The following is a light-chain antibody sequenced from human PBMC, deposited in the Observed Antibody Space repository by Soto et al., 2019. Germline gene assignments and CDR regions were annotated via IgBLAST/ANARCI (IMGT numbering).Light chain of an antibody. V-gene: IGLV2-14*01. CDR3: SSYTSSSNVV. Sequence: QSALTQPASVSGSPGQSITISCTGTSTDVGGYNYVSWYQQLPGKAPKLMIYEVSNRPSGVSNRFSGSKSGDTASLTISGLLAEDEADYYCSSYTSSSNVVFGGGTKLTVL. CDR2: EVS. J-gene: IGLJ2*01. CDR1: STDVGGYNY.